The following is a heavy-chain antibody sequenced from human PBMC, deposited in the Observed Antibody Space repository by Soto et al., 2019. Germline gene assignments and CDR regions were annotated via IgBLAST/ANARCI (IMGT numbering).Heavy chain of an antibody. CDR2: ISGSGGST. J-gene: IGHJ5*02. V-gene: IGHV3-23*01. CDR1: GFTFSSYA. D-gene: IGHD5-18*01. CDR3: AKVMVKNWFDP. Sequence: GGSLRLSFAASGFTFSSYAMSWVRQAPGKGLEWVSAISGSGGSTYYAASVKGRFTISRDNSKNTLYLQMSSLRAEDTAVYYCAKVMVKNWFDPWGQGTLVTVSS.